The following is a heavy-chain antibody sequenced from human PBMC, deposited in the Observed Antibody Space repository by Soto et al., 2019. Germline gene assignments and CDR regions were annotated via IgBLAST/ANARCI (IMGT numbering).Heavy chain of an antibody. Sequence: QITLKESGPTLVKPTQTLTLTCSFSGFSLTTDGEGVGWVRQTPGEALEWLALIYWDDDERYSPSLKTRLTITTGTSKNRVVLIMTNMAPMNTATYYCAHSRNLITEDAQVGDFDSWGQGTLVTVSS. V-gene: IGHV2-5*02. CDR2: IYWDDDE. CDR3: AHSRNLITEDAQVGDFDS. D-gene: IGHD3-10*01. J-gene: IGHJ4*02. CDR1: GFSLTTDGEG.